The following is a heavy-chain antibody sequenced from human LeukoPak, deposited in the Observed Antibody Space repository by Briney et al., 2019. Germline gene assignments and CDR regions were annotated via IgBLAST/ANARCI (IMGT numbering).Heavy chain of an antibody. CDR2: IYYSGST. D-gene: IGHD3-22*01. CDR3: ARDVYFTDTSGYKDY. Sequence: PSETLSLTCAVSGASISSSSYYWGWIRHPPGRGLEWNGNIYYSGSTYYNPSLKSRVTISLDTSKNQFSLKLISVTAADTAVYYCARDVYFTDTSGYKDYWGQGTLVTVSS. V-gene: IGHV4-39*07. CDR1: GASISSSSYY. J-gene: IGHJ4*02.